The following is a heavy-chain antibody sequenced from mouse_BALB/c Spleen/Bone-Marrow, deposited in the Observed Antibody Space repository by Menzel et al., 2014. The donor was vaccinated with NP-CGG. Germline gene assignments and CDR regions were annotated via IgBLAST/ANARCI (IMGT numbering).Heavy chain of an antibody. D-gene: IGHD2-1*01. CDR3: TRDGKGNYDYAMDY. CDR2: ISSGGSYT. J-gene: IGHJ4*01. CDR1: GFTFSSYT. Sequence: EVNLVESGGGLVKPGGSLKLSCAASGFTFSSYTMSWVRQTPEKRLEWVATISSGGSYTYYPDSVKGRFTISRDNAKNTLYLQMSSLKSGDTAMYYCTRDGKGNYDYAMDYWGQGTSVTVSS. V-gene: IGHV5-6-4*01.